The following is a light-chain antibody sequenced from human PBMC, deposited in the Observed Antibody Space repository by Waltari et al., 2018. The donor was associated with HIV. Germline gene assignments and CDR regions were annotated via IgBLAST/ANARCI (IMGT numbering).Light chain of an antibody. CDR3: ATWDDSLSGRV. Sequence: QSVLTQPPSASGTPGQRLTISCSGGGSNIKSNTVNWYQQFPGTAPKLLIYSSNPRPSGVPDRFSGSKSGASASLAISGLQSEDEADYYCATWDDSLSGRVFGGGTKLTVL. CDR2: SSN. V-gene: IGLV1-44*01. CDR1: GSNIKSNT. J-gene: IGLJ3*02.